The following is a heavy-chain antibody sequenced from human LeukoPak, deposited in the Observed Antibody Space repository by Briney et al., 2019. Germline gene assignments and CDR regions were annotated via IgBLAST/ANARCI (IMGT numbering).Heavy chain of an antibody. D-gene: IGHD2-2*01. CDR3: ARQNYCSSTSCYAFDY. CDR1: GFTFSSYW. V-gene: IGHV3-7*01. Sequence: GGSLRLSCAASGFTFSSYWMSWVRQAPGKGLEWVANIKQDGSEKYYVDSAKGRFTISRDNAKNSLYLQMNSLRAEDTAVYYCARQNYCSSTSCYAFDYWGQGTLVTVSS. J-gene: IGHJ4*02. CDR2: IKQDGSEK.